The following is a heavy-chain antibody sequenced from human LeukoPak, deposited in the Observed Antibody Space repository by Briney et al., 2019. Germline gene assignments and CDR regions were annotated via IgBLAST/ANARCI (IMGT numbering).Heavy chain of an antibody. CDR3: ARHHYATGGDY. CDR2: INHSGST. J-gene: IGHJ4*02. V-gene: IGHV4-34*01. CDR1: GGSFSGYY. D-gene: IGHD2-15*01. Sequence: PSETLSLTCAVYGGSFSGYYWSWIRQPPGKGLEWIGEINHSGSTNYNPSLKSRVTISVDTSKNQFSLKLSSVTAADTAVYYCARHHYATGGDYWGQGTLVTVSS.